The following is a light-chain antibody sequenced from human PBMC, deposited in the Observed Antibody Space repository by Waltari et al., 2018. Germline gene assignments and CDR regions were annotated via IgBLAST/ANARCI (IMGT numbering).Light chain of an antibody. V-gene: IGKV3-15*01. Sequence: EIVMTQSPVTLSVSPGERATLSGRASQSVRSNLAWYQQKPGQDPRRLIYGVSARAAGIADRLSGSGVGTEFTLTISSLQSEDFAVYYCQQYNNWPPLTFGGGTKVEIK. CDR1: QSVRSN. J-gene: IGKJ4*01. CDR2: GVS. CDR3: QQYNNWPPLT.